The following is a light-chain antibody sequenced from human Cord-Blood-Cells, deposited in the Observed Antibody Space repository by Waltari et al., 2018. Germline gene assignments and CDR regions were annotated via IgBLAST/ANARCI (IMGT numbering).Light chain of an antibody. CDR3: SSYTSSSTLV. V-gene: IGLV2-14*01. Sequence: QSALTQPASVSGSPGQSITISCTGTSSDVGGSNYVSWYQQPPGKAPKRMIYEVSNRPSGVSNRFSGSKSGNTASLTISGLQAEDEADYYCSSYTSSSTLVFGTGTKVTVL. CDR2: EVS. CDR1: SSDVGGSNY. J-gene: IGLJ1*01.